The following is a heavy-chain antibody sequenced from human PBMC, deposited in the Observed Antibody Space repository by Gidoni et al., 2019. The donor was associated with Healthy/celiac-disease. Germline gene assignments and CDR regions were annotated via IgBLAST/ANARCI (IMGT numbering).Heavy chain of an antibody. D-gene: IGHD3-9*01. CDR3: ARGTGTY. CDR2: INHSGST. V-gene: IGHV4-34*01. Sequence: DGLEWIGEINHSGSTNYNPSLKSRVTISVDTSKNQFSLKLSSVTAADTAVYYCARGTGTYWGQGTLVTVSS. J-gene: IGHJ4*02.